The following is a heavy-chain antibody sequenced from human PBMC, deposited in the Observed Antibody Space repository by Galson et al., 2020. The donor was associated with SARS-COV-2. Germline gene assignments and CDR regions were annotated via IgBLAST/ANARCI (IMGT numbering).Heavy chain of an antibody. Sequence: GESLKISCAASGFTFSSYSMNWVRQAPGKGLEWVSSTSSSSSHIYYADSVKGRFAISRDNAKNALTLQMSSLRAEDTAVYYCARGYSKGWSPEYYYDNMDVWGQGTTVTVSS. CDR1: GFTFSSYS. CDR2: TSSSSSHI. CDR3: ARGYSKGWSPEYYYDNMDV. D-gene: IGHD6-19*01. J-gene: IGHJ6*02. V-gene: IGHV3-21*01.